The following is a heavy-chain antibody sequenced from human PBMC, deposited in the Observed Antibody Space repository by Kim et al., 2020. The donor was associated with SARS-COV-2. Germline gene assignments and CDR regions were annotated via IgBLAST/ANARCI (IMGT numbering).Heavy chain of an antibody. Sequence: GGSLRLSCAASGFTFSSYGMHWVRQAPGKGLEWVAVIWYDGSNKYYADSVKGRFTISRDNSKNTLYLQMNSLRAEDTAVYYCAGEAYYYDSSGYWDYWGQGTLVTVSS. J-gene: IGHJ4*02. V-gene: IGHV3-33*01. CDR3: AGEAYYYDSSGYWDY. D-gene: IGHD3-22*01. CDR2: IWYDGSNK. CDR1: GFTFSSYG.